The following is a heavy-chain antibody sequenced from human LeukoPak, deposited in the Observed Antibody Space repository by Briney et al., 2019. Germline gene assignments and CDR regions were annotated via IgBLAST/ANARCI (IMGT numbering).Heavy chain of an antibody. CDR3: ARAPIIVVPARGPTYFDY. J-gene: IGHJ4*02. Sequence: GGSLRLSCAASGFTFSGYWMSWVRQAPGKGLEWVANIKQDGGEKYYVDPVKGRFTISRDNAKNSLYLQMNSLGAEDTAVYYCARAPIIVVPARGPTYFDYWGPGTLVAVSS. V-gene: IGHV3-7*04. D-gene: IGHD2-2*01. CDR2: IKQDGGEK. CDR1: GFTFSGYW.